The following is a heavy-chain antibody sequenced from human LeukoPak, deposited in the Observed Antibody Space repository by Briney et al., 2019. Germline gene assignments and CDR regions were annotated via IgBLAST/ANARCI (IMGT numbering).Heavy chain of an antibody. CDR3: ARHLSKYSNYDLFDY. CDR2: IYYSGST. D-gene: IGHD4-11*01. J-gene: IGHJ4*02. V-gene: IGHV4-39*01. Sequence: GSLRLSCAASGFTFSSYWMSWVRQPPGKGLEWIGSIYYSGSTYYNPSLKSRVTISVDTSKNQFSLKLSSVTAADTAVYYCARHLSKYSNYDLFDYWGQGTLVTVSS. CDR1: GFTFSSYW.